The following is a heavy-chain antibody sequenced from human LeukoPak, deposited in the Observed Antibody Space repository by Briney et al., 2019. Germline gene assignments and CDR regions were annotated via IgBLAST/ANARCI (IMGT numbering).Heavy chain of an antibody. V-gene: IGHV3-23*01. J-gene: IGHJ4*02. Sequence: GGSLRLSCAASGFTFSSYAMSWVRQAPGKGLEWVSAISGSGGSTYYADSVKGRFTISRDNSKNTLYLQMNSLRAEDTAVYYCATGDDGIVVVVAATPFDYWGQGTLVTVSS. CDR3: ATGDDGIVVVVAATPFDY. D-gene: IGHD2-15*01. CDR1: GFTFSSYA. CDR2: ISGSGGST.